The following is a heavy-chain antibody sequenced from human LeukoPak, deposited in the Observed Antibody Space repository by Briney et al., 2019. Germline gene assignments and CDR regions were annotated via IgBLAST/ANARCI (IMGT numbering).Heavy chain of an antibody. J-gene: IGHJ4*02. CDR1: GYMLTGYY. V-gene: IGHV1-2*02. CDR2: INPNSGDT. D-gene: IGHD4-17*01. CDR3: ARGMDYGDYARDFDY. Sequence: ASVKVSCKASGYMLTGYYIHWVRQAPGQGLEWMGWINPNSGDTNYAQKFQGRVSMTRDTSISTAYMALNRLRSDDKAVYYCARGMDYGDYARDFDYWGQGTLVTVSS.